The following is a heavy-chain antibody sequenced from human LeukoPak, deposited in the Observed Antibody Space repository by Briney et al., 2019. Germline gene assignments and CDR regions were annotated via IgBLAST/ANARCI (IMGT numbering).Heavy chain of an antibody. D-gene: IGHD3-10*01. Sequence: GGSLRLSCAASGFTFSSYWMHWVRQAPGKGLVWVSRINSDGSSTSYADSVKGRFTISRDNAKNTLCLQMNSLRAEDTAVYYCASLSGSGRNFDYWGQGTLVTVSS. J-gene: IGHJ4*02. CDR3: ASLSGSGRNFDY. CDR2: INSDGSST. CDR1: GFTFSSYW. V-gene: IGHV3-74*01.